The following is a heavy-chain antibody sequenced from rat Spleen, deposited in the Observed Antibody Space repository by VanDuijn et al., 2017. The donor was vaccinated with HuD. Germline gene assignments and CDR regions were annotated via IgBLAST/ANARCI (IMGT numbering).Heavy chain of an antibody. D-gene: IGHD1-1*01. J-gene: IGHJ2*01. Sequence: EVQLVESGGGFVQPGRSMKLSCAASGFTLSNFYMAWVRQAPTKGLEWVASISTGGGNTHYRDSVKGRFTISKNNAKNTLYLQMDSLRSEDTATYYCARHLGYYSGHYFDYWGQGVMVTVSS. CDR2: ISTGGGNT. CDR3: ARHLGYYSGHYFDY. V-gene: IGHV5-25*01. CDR1: GFTLSNFY.